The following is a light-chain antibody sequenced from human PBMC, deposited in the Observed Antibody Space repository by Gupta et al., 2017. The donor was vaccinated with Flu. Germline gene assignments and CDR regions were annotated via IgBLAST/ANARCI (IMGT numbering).Light chain of an antibody. V-gene: IGKV1-33*01. J-gene: IGKJ2*01. Sequence: HSLNWCQQQPGKAPQLLIYSASTFETWVPSRFSGSGSGTAFTFTIRSLQPDDLATYSCPQYDHLPYTFGPGPKLAI. CDR1: HS. CDR3: PQYDHLPYT. CDR2: SAS.